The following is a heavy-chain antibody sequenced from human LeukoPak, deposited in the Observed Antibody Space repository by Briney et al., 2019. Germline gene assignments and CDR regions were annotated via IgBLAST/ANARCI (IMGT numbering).Heavy chain of an antibody. CDR2: ISGSGGST. J-gene: IGHJ4*02. CDR1: GFTLRNYA. Sequence: AGGSLRLSCAASGFTLRNYAMSWVRQAPGKGLEWVSTISGSGGSTYYADSVRGRFTISRDNSKNTLYLQMNSLGAEDAAVYYCAKRGIESCSSSSCYLGYWGQGTLVTVSS. D-gene: IGHD2-2*01. CDR3: AKRGIESCSSSSCYLGY. V-gene: IGHV3-23*01.